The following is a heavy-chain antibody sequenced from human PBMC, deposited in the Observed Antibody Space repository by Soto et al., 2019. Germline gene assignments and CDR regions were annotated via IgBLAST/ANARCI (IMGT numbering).Heavy chain of an antibody. CDR3: ATRDVLPDY. V-gene: IGHV1-18*01. CDR2: ISADNGNT. J-gene: IGHJ4*02. Sequence: ASVKVSCKTSGYTFTNYGISWVRQAPGQGLEWMGWISADNGNTNYARNLQGRVTMSTDTSTGTSYMVLRSQTSDDTAVYYCATRDVLPDYWGQGTLVTVSS. D-gene: IGHD6-6*01. CDR1: GYTFTNYG.